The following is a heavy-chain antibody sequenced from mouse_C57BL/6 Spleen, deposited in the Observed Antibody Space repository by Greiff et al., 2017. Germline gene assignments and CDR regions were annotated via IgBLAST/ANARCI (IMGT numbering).Heavy chain of an antibody. CDR1: GYTFTSYW. V-gene: IGHV1-52*01. CDR3: ARQDYGSSYAMDY. CDR2: IDPSDSET. D-gene: IGHD1-1*01. J-gene: IGHJ4*01. Sequence: QVQLKQPGAELVRPGSSVKLSCKASGYTFTSYWMHWVKQRPIQGLEWIGNIDPSDSETHYNQKFKDKATLTVDKSSSTAYMQLSSLTSEDSAVYYCARQDYGSSYAMDYWGQGTSVTVSS.